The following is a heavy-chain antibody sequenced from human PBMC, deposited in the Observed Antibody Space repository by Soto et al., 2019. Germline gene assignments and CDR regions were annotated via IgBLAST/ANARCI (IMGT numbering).Heavy chain of an antibody. D-gene: IGHD1-26*01. V-gene: IGHV3-30-3*01. J-gene: IGHJ4*02. CDR1: GFTFSNYV. CDR2: ISYDVSNK. CDR3: ATDSREGPGHY. Sequence: QVQLVESGGGVVQPGRSLRLSCAASGFTFSNYVLHWVRQAPGKGLEWVAVISYDVSNKYYADSVKGRFSISRDNSKNTLYLQMNSLRVEDTAVYYCATDSREGPGHYWGQGTLVTVSS.